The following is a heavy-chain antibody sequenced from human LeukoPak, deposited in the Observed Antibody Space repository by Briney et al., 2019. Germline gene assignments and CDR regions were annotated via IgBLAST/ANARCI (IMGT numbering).Heavy chain of an antibody. CDR2: VSGSGGST. Sequence: PGGSLRLSCAASGFTFSSYAMSWVRQAPGKGLEWASAVSGSGGSTYYADSVKGRFTISRDNSKNTLYLQMNSLRAEDTAVYYCAKDRSPAAGTPFDYWGQGTLATVSS. CDR1: GFTFSSYA. V-gene: IGHV3-23*01. D-gene: IGHD6-13*01. CDR3: AKDRSPAAGTPFDY. J-gene: IGHJ4*02.